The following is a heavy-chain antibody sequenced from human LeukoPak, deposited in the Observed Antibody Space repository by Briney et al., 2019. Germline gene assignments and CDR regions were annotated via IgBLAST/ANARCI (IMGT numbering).Heavy chain of an antibody. Sequence: GGSLRLSCAASGFTFSSYTMSWVRQAPGKGLEWVSAISGSGGSTYYADSVKGRFTISRDNSKNTLYLQMNSLRAEDTAVYYCAKAYTGSVRGVISSDYWGQGTLVTVSS. CDR2: ISGSGGST. CDR3: AKAYTGSVRGVISSDY. J-gene: IGHJ4*02. D-gene: IGHD3-10*01. CDR1: GFTFSSYT. V-gene: IGHV3-23*01.